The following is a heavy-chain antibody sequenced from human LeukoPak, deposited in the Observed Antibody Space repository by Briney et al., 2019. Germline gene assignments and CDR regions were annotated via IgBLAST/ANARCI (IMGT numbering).Heavy chain of an antibody. V-gene: IGHV4-4*07. CDR1: GGSISSYY. Sequence: KPSETLSLTCTVSGGSISSYYWSWIRQPAGKGLEWIGRIYTSGSTNYYPSLKSRVTMSVDTSKNQFSLKLSSVTAADTAVYYCARDAPTHPRWKVAAAGTHGMDVWGQGTTVTVSS. CDR2: IYTSGST. J-gene: IGHJ6*02. CDR3: ARDAPTHPRWKVAAAGTHGMDV. D-gene: IGHD6-13*01.